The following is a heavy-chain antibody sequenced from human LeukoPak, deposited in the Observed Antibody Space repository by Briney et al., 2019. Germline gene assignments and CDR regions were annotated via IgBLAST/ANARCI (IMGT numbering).Heavy chain of an antibody. CDR3: ARDRVAAAGSYFDD. V-gene: IGHV3-30*04. D-gene: IGHD6-13*01. CDR2: ISYDGSNA. CDR1: GFTFSSYA. Sequence: GGSLRLSCAASGFTFSSYAIHWVRQAPGQGLEWVAVISYDGSNAYYADSVKGRFTISRDNSRNTLYLQMNSLRAEDTAVYYCARDRVAAAGSYFDDWGQGTLVTVSS. J-gene: IGHJ4*02.